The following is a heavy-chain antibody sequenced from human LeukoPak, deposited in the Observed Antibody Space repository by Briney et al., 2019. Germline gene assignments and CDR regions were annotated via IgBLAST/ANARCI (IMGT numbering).Heavy chain of an antibody. V-gene: IGHV3-23*01. CDR2: ISGSSGHT. CDR1: GLTFSSYA. CDR3: AKQTSSGYPGRRAFDI. J-gene: IGHJ3*02. Sequence: GGSLRLSCAASGLTFSSYAMSWVRQAPGKGLEWVSAISGSSGHTYYADSVKGRFTISRDNSKNTLYLQMNSLRAEDTAVYYCAKQTSSGYPGRRAFDIWGQGTMVTVSS. D-gene: IGHD3-22*01.